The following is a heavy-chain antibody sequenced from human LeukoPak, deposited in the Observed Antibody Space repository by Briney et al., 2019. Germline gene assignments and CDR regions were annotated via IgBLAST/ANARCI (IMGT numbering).Heavy chain of an antibody. CDR2: INPNSGGT. CDR3: ARGSSSGWPGRKIDY. V-gene: IGHV1-2*02. D-gene: IGHD6-19*01. J-gene: IGHJ4*02. Sequence: ASVKVSCKASGYTFTGYYMHWVRQAPGQGLEWMGWINPNSGGTNYAQKFQGRVTMTRDTSTSTVYMELSSLRSEDTAVYYCARGSSSGWPGRKIDYWGQGTLVTVSS. CDR1: GYTFTGYY.